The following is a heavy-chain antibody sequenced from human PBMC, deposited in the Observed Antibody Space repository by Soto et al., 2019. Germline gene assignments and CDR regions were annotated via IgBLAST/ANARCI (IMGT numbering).Heavy chain of an antibody. CDR3: ARTCSGGTCSFDY. D-gene: IGHD2-15*01. CDR2: IYSGGST. V-gene: IGHV3-66*01. CDR1: GFPFSGHG. Sequence: GGSLRLSCVASGFPFSGHGMHWVRQAPGKGLEWVSVIYSGGSTYYADSVKGRFTISRDNSENTLYLQMNSLRAEDTAVYYCARTCSGGTCSFDYWGQGTLVTVSS. J-gene: IGHJ4*02.